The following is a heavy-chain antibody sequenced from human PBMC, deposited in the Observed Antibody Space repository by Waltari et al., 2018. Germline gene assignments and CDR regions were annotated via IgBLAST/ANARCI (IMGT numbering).Heavy chain of an antibody. D-gene: IGHD3-10*02. CDR1: GDSISSTYW. V-gene: IGHV4-4*02. CDR3: ARDRVRGVYLDS. J-gene: IGHJ4*02. Sequence: QLQESGPGLVKPSGALSLTGGVSGDSISSTYWWSWVRQAPGKGLEWIGQVRGGGRTNYNPPLARRVTVSLDTYNNQFTLMVTSATAADTAVYYCARDRVRGVYLDSWGPGKLVTVSP. CDR2: VRGGGRT.